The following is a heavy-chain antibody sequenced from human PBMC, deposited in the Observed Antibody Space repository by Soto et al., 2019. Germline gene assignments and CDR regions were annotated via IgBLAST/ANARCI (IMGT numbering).Heavy chain of an antibody. CDR1: GGSISSYY. V-gene: IGHV4-59*01. Sequence: SETLSLTCTVSGGSISSYYWSWIRQPPGKGLEWIGYIYYSGSTNYNPSLKSRVTISVDTSKNQFSLKLSSVTAADTAVYYCARDGVVRPTNWCDPWGQGTLVTVS. D-gene: IGHD2-2*01. CDR2: IYYSGST. CDR3: ARDGVVRPTNWCDP. J-gene: IGHJ5*02.